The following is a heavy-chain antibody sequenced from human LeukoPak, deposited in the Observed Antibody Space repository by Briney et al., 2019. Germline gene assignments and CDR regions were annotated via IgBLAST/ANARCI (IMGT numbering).Heavy chain of an antibody. D-gene: IGHD1-26*01. J-gene: IGHJ4*02. V-gene: IGHV1-18*01. CDR2: ISGYNGNT. CDR3: ARDHGLLGATSLDY. Sequence: GASVKVSCKASGYTFTSYGITWVRQAPGQGLEWMGWISGYNGNTNYAQKLQGRVTMTTDTSTSTAYMELGSLKSDDTAVYYCARDHGLLGATSLDYWGQGTLVTVSS. CDR1: GYTFTSYG.